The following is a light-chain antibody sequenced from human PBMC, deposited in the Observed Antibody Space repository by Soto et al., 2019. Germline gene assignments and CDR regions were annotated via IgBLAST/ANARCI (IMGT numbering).Light chain of an antibody. CDR2: DAS. CDR1: QSLSSY. CDR3: QQRRNWL. V-gene: IGKV3-11*01. Sequence: IVLTQSPATLSLSPGERATLSCRASQSLSSYLAWYQQKPGQAPRLLIYDASNRASGIPARFSGSGSGTDFTLTISSLEPEDSAVYYCQQRRNWLFGQGTKVELK. J-gene: IGKJ2*01.